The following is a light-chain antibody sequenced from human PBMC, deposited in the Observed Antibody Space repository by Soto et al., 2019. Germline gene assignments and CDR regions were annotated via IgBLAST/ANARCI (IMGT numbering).Light chain of an antibody. CDR2: DAS. CDR3: HQRSNSPST. Sequence: IVLTRSQATLTFSPGERATLSCRASQSVSGYLAWYQQKPGQAPRLLIYDASNRATGIPARLSDSGSGTDVTLSSSSLEPEDFALYYCHQRSNSPSTFGGVTKVEIK. J-gene: IGKJ4*01. CDR1: QSVSGY. V-gene: IGKV3-11*01.